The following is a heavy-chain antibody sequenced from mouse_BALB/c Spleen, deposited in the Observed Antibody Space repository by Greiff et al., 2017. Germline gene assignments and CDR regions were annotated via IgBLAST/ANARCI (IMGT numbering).Heavy chain of an antibody. CDR3: ARGEATVGWYFDG. V-gene: IGHV1S29*02. J-gene: IGHJ1*01. D-gene: IGHD1-1*01. Sequence: VQLQQSGPELVKPGASVKISCKASGYTFTDYNMHWVKQSHGKSLEWIGYIYPYNGGTGYNQKFKSKATLTVDNSSSTAYMELRSLTSEDSAVYYCARGEATVGWYFDGWGAGTTVTVSS. CDR2: IYPYNGGT. CDR1: GYTFTDYN.